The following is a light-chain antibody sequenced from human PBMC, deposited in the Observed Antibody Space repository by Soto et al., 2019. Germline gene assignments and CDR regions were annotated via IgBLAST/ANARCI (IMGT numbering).Light chain of an antibody. CDR3: QHYSNWPPT. CDR2: YAS. CDR1: ESVHSN. Sequence: EMVMTQSPATLSVSPGERVTLSCRASESVHSNLAWYQQKPGQGPSLLIYYASTRVTGVPDRFSGSGSGTEFXLXXXSLQSEDFGVYYCQHYSNWPPTFGPGTKVEIK. V-gene: IGKV3-15*01. J-gene: IGKJ3*01.